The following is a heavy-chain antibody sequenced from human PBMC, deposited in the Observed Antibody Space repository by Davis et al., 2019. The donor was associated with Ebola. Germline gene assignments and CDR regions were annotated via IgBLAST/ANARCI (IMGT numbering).Heavy chain of an antibody. J-gene: IGHJ6*02. Sequence: PGGSLRLSCAVYGGSFSGYYWSWIRQPPGKGLEWVSYISSSGSTIYYADSVKGRFTISRDNAKNSLYLQMNSLRAEDTAVYYCARDIVVVPAAIVYYGMDVWGQGTTVTVSS. CDR1: GGSFSGYY. CDR3: ARDIVVVPAAIVYYGMDV. CDR2: ISSSGSTI. D-gene: IGHD2-2*01. V-gene: IGHV3-11*04.